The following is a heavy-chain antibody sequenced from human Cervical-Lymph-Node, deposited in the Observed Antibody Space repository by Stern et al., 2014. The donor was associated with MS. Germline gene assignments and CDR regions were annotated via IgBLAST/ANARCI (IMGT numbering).Heavy chain of an antibody. CDR3: ARMGDTGRGAFDI. CDR2: IDWDDDK. D-gene: IGHD3-16*01. V-gene: IGHV2-70*04. Sequence: QVTLRESGPALVKPTQTLTLTCTFSGFSLSTSGMRVSWIRQPPGKALEWLARIDWDDDKFYRTSLKTRLTISKDTSKNQVVLTMTNMDPVDTATYYCARMGDTGRGAFDIWGQGTMVTVSS. CDR1: GFSLSTSGMR. J-gene: IGHJ3*02.